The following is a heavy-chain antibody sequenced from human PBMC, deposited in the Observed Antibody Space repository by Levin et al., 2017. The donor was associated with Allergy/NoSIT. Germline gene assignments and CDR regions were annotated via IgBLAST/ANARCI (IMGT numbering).Heavy chain of an antibody. V-gene: IGHV3-30*18. CDR3: AKDFRERIWFGVGSGS. Sequence: SGGSLRLSCAASGFTFNNYGMVWVRQAPGKGLEWVAFISDDGSFKFYADSVKGRFTISRDNSKNTLYLQMNSLRSEETAVYYCAKDFRERIWFGVGSGSWGQGTLVTVSS. J-gene: IGHJ5*02. CDR1: GFTFNNYG. D-gene: IGHD3-10*01. CDR2: ISDDGSFK.